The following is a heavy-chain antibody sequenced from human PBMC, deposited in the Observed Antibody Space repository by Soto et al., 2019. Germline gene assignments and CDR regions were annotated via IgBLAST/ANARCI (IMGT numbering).Heavy chain of an antibody. J-gene: IGHJ3*02. V-gene: IGHV1-2*02. CDR2: INPATGAA. CDR3: TRGGGVVVAGSAAFDM. CDR1: GYPVTAYY. D-gene: IGHD2-15*01. Sequence: QLHLVQSGAVVKKPGASVTVSCSASGYPVTAYYMHWVRQAPGRGLEWMGGINPATGAAKYTQTFQGMVTLTRATSTSTDLMELSCPTSEDAAVFFCTRGGGVVVAGSAAFDMWGQGTLVTVSS.